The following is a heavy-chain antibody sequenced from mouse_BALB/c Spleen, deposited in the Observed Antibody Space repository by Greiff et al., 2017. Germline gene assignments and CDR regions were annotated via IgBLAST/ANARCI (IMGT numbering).Heavy chain of an antibody. CDR1: GFSLTDYG. CDR2: IWGGGST. J-gene: IGHJ3*01. CDR3: AKHPYYGSRETWFAY. Sequence: VHLVESGPGLVAPSQSLSLTCTVSGFSLTDYGVSWIRQPPGKGLEWLGVIWGGGSTYYNSALKSRLSISKDNSKSQVFLKMNSLQTDDTAMYYCAKHPYYGSRETWFAYWGQGTLVTVSA. V-gene: IGHV2-6-5*01. D-gene: IGHD1-1*01.